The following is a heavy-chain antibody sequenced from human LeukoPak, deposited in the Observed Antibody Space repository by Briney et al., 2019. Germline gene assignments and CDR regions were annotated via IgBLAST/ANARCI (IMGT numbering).Heavy chain of an antibody. CDR3: AKDPGASYYDSSGYYPSSIDY. CDR2: IWYDGSNK. J-gene: IGHJ4*02. CDR1: GFTVSSHY. D-gene: IGHD3-22*01. V-gene: IGHV3-33*06. Sequence: GGSLRLSCAASGFTVSSHYISWVRQAPGKGLEWVAVIWYDGSNKYYADSVKGRFTISRDNSKNTLYLQMNSLRAEDTAVYYCAKDPGASYYDSSGYYPSSIDYWGQGTLVTVSS.